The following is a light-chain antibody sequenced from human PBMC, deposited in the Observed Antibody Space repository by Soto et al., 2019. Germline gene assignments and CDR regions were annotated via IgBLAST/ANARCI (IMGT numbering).Light chain of an antibody. J-gene: IGLJ3*02. CDR3: SSYTTSDTLA. Sequence: QSALTQPASVSGSPGQSITISCTGTSSDVGAFNYVSWYQQHPGKAPKLMIYDVTNRPSGVANRFSGSKSGSTASLTISGLQAEDEADYYCSSYTTSDTLAFGGGTKLTVL. CDR2: DVT. CDR1: SSDVGAFNY. V-gene: IGLV2-14*03.